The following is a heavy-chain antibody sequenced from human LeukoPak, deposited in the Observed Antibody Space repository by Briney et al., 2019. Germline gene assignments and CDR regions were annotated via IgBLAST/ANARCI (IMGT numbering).Heavy chain of an antibody. V-gene: IGHV7-4-1*02. CDR3: ATLVWFGVFRGMDV. Sequence: GASVKVSCKASGYTFTSYAMHWVRQAPGQGLEWMGWINTNTGNPTYAQGFTGRFVFSLDTSVSTAYLQISSLKAEDTAAYYCATLVWFGVFRGMDVWGQGTTVTVSS. CDR1: GYTFTSYA. D-gene: IGHD3-10*01. J-gene: IGHJ6*02. CDR2: INTNTGNP.